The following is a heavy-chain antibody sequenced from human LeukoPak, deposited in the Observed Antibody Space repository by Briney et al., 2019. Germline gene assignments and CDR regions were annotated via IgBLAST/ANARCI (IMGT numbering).Heavy chain of an antibody. CDR3: ARGYYDFWSGPNRFDP. CDR1: GGSISSGSYY. CDR2: IYTSGST. J-gene: IGHJ5*02. Sequence: PSQTLSLTCTVSGGSISSGSYYWSWIRQPAGKGLEWIGRIYTSGSTNYNPSLKSRVTISVDTSKNQFSLKLSSVTAADTAVYYCARGYYDFWSGPNRFDPWGQGTLVTVSS. V-gene: IGHV4-61*02. D-gene: IGHD3-3*01.